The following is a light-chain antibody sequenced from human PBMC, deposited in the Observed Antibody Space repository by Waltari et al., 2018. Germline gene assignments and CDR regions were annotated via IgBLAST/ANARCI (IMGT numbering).Light chain of an antibody. CDR3: ETGGHGTWV. J-gene: IGLJ3*02. CDR2: VNSDGSH. Sequence: QLALTQLPPASSPLVASVKPICPLSSANTGTVTAWLQPQPGKGPRYLMKVNSDGSHRKGDEVPDRCSGSSSGAERYLTVASLQAEDEADYYCETGGHGTWVFGGGTKLTVL. CDR1: SANTGTV. V-gene: IGLV4-69*01.